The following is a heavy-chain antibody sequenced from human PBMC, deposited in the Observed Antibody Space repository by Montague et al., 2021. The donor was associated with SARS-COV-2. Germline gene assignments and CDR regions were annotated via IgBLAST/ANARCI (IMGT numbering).Heavy chain of an antibody. Sequence: SETLSLTCTVSGGSISSSSYYWGWIRQPPGKGLEWIGSIYYSGSTYYNPSLKSRATISVDTSKNQSSLKLSSVTAADTAVYYCARVGSGSSWLVGWFDPWGQGTLVTVSS. V-gene: IGHV4-39*07. CDR3: ARVGSGSSWLVGWFDP. CDR1: GGSISSSSYY. CDR2: IYYSGST. D-gene: IGHD6-13*01. J-gene: IGHJ5*02.